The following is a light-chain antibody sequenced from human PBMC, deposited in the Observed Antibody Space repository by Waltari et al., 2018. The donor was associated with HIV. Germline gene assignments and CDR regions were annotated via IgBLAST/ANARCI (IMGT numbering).Light chain of an antibody. CDR3: CSYAGSDVV. J-gene: IGLJ2*01. CDR2: EVT. V-gene: IGLV2-8*01. CDR1: SRAVGVYNY. Sequence: QSALTQPPSASGSPGQSVTTSCTRTSRAVGVYNYITWYQQHPGNAPKLMIFEVTKRPSGVPDRFSGSKSGNTASLTVSGLQAEDEAVYYCCSYAGSDVVFGGGTKLTVL.